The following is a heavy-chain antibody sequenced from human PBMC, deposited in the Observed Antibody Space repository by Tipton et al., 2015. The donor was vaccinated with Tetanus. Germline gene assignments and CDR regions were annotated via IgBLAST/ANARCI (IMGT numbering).Heavy chain of an antibody. CDR3: ATTEYSSGWYN. D-gene: IGHD6-19*01. V-gene: IGHV4-34*01. CDR2: INHSGDT. J-gene: IGHJ4*02. CDR1: GGSFSGYY. Sequence: TLSLTCAVYGGSFSGYYWSWIRQPPGKGLEWIGEINHSGDTNYNPSLKSRVTISVDTSKNQFSLKLSSVTAADTAVYYCATTEYSSGWYNWGQGTLVTVSS.